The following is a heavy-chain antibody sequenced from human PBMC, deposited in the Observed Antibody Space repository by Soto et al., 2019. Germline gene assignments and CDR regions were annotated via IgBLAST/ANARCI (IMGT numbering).Heavy chain of an antibody. J-gene: IGHJ4*02. CDR2: ISAYNGNT. CDR3: ARARGLGDGSGSYSPVDY. D-gene: IGHD3-10*01. Sequence: QVQLVQSGAEVKKPGASVKVSCKASGYTFTNYGVSWVRQAPGQGLEWMGWISAYNGNTNYAQKLQARVTMTTDTSTSTAYMELRSLGFDDTAVYYCARARGLGDGSGSYSPVDYWGQGTLVTVSS. V-gene: IGHV1-18*01. CDR1: GYTFTNYG.